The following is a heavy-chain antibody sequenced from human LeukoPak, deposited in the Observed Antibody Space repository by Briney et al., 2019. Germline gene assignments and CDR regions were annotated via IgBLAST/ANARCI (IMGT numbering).Heavy chain of an antibody. D-gene: IGHD2-21*02. V-gene: IGHV4-39*01. CDR2: IDSSRST. J-gene: IGHJ3*02. Sequence: SETLSLTCTVSGGSISSSDFYWGWIRQPPGKGLEWIGSIDSSRSTYREPSLRSRVSISVDTSNNQFSLKLTSVTAADTAVYYCATANELVTSAGEAFEIWSQGTMVTVSS. CDR1: GGSISSSDFY. CDR3: ATANELVTSAGEAFEI.